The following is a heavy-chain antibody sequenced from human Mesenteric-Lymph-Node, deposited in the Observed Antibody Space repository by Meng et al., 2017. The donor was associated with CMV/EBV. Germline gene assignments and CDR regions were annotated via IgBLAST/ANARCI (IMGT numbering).Heavy chain of an antibody. V-gene: IGHV1-18*01. Sequence: ASVKVSCKASGYTFTSHDINWVRQATGQGLEWMGWISPDTGNTNYAQKFQGRVTVTTDTSTSTAYMELRSLRSDDTAVYYCARDQGLLRFGESYYYYGMDVWGQGTTVTVSS. CDR3: ARDQGLLRFGESYYYYGMDV. J-gene: IGHJ6*02. CDR1: GYTFTSHD. D-gene: IGHD3-10*01. CDR2: ISPDTGNT.